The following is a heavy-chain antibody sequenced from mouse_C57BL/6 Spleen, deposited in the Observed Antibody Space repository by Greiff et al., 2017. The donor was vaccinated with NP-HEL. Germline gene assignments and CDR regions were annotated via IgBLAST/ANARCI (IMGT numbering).Heavy chain of an antibody. V-gene: IGHV1-55*01. CDR1: GYTFTSYW. J-gene: IGHJ1*03. Sequence: VQLQQSGAELVKPGASVKMSCKASGYTFTSYWITWVKQRPGQGLEWIGDIYPGSGSTNYNEKFKSKATLTVDTSSSTAYMQLSSLTSEDSAVYYCARGIYYDYEGWYFDVWGTGTTVTVSS. CDR2: IYPGSGST. D-gene: IGHD2-4*01. CDR3: ARGIYYDYEGWYFDV.